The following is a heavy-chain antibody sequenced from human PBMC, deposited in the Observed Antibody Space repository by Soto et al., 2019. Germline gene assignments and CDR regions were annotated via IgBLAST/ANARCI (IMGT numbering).Heavy chain of an antibody. Sequence: GGSLRLSCAASGFTFSSYEMNWVRQAPGKGPECVSCISSSSSNIFYADSVKGRVTISRDNTKNSLYLQINSLRAEDTAVYYWARRNIRATGRYFDYWGRGTLVTVSS. D-gene: IGHD3-9*01. J-gene: IGHJ4*02. CDR2: ISSSSSNI. V-gene: IGHV3-48*03. CDR1: GFTFSSYE. CDR3: ARRNIRATGRYFDY.